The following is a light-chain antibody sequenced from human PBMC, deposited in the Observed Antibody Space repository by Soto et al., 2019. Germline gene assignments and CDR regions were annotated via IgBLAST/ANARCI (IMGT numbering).Light chain of an antibody. V-gene: IGKV3-11*01. CDR3: QQHSRSIT. Sequence: EIVLTQSPATLSLSPGERATLSCRASQSVTSYLAWYQQKPGQAPRLLIYDASNRATGIPARFSGSGSGTDFTLTISRLEPEDSAVYYCQQHSRSITFGGGTKVDI. J-gene: IGKJ4*01. CDR2: DAS. CDR1: QSVTSY.